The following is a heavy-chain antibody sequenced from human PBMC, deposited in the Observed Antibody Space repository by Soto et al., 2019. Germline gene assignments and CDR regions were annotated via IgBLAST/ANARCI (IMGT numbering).Heavy chain of an antibody. V-gene: IGHV3-53*01. J-gene: IGHJ6*02. D-gene: IGHD2-21*01. CDR3: ARDGPGERQYYFYYYGMDV. CDR1: GFNVSGHF. Sequence: TGGSLRLSCAASGFNVSGHFISWVRQAPGKGLEWVAVFYSSGKTFYADSVKGRFTISRDTSKNTLSLQMKSLRDDDTAVYYCARDGPGERQYYFYYYGMDVWGQGTTVTVSS. CDR2: FYSSGKT.